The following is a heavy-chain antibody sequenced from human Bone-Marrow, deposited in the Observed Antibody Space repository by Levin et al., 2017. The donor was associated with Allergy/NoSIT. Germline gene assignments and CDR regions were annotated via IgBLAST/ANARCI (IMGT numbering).Heavy chain of an antibody. V-gene: IGHV1-3*01. J-gene: IGHJ4*02. CDR2: IDAGNGNT. CDR1: GHTFSPYA. Sequence: AASVKVSCKASGHTFSPYAMHWVRQAPGQRLEWMGWIDAGNGNTKYSQKFQDRVTFTRDTSATTAYMELSGLTSEDTAVYYCAGPGGSGRMYYFDCWGQGTLVTVSS. CDR3: AGPGGSGRMYYFDC. D-gene: IGHD6-19*01.